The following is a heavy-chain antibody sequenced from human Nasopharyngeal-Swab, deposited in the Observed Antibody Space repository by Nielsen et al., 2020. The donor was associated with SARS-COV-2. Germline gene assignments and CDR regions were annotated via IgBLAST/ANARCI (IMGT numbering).Heavy chain of an antibody. J-gene: IGHJ4*02. CDR1: GFTFTDYW. Sequence: GGSLRLSFTVSGFTFTDYWMHWLRQSPGKGPVWLSRIDNDGSSTTYADSVRGRFTISRDNARNTLFLQLHSLRAEDTAVYYCARESYSWSWYGPDYWGQGTQVTVSS. D-gene: IGHD1-26*01. V-gene: IGHV3-74*03. CDR2: IDNDGSST. CDR3: ARESYSWSWYGPDY.